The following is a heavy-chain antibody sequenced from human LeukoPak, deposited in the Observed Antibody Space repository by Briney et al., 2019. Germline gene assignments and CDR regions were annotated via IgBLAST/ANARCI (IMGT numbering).Heavy chain of an antibody. D-gene: IGHD2-15*01. CDR2: ISWNSGSI. Sequence: GGSLRLSCAASGFTFDDYALHWVRQAPGKGLEWVSGISWNSGSIGYADSVKGRFTISRDNAKNSLYLQMNSLRAEDTAVYYCARDCSDSSGGSCYFFDYWGQGTLVTVSS. CDR3: ARDCSDSSGGSCYFFDY. J-gene: IGHJ4*02. CDR1: GFTFDDYA. V-gene: IGHV3-9*01.